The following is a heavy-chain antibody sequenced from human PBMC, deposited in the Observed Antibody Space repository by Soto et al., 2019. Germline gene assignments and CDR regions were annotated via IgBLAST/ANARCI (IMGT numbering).Heavy chain of an antibody. CDR2: ISYDGSNK. D-gene: IGHD2-15*01. V-gene: IGHV3-30-3*01. CDR3: ARTAYCSGGSCYLYGMDV. CDR1: GFTFSSYA. J-gene: IGHJ6*01. Sequence: QVQLVESGGGVVQPGRSLRLSCAASGFTFSSYAMHWVRQAPGKGLEWVAVISYDGSNKYYADSVKGRFTISRDNSKNTLYLQMNSLRAEDTAVYYCARTAYCSGGSCYLYGMDVW.